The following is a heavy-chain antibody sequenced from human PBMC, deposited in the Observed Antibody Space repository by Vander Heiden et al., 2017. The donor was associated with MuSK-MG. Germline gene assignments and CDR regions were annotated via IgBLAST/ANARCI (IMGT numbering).Heavy chain of an antibody. D-gene: IGHD3-16*01. J-gene: IGHJ4*02. CDR1: GFPFSSYW. V-gene: IGHV3-74*01. Sequence: EVQLVQPGAGVVQPGESLRPSFPSSGFPFSSYWMLSVRQVLGKGLVWVGRISNDGSKAVYADSVKGRFTISRDNAKDMLFLQLESLTAEDAAIYYCARDYYGRWTGYYFDSWGQGALVTVST. CDR2: ISNDGSKA. CDR3: ARDYYGRWTGYYFDS.